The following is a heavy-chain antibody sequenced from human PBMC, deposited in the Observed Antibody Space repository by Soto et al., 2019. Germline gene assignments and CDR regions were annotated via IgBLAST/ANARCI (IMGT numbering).Heavy chain of an antibody. Sequence: QVQLVESGGGVVQPGRSLRLSCAASGFTFSSYGMHWVRQAPGKGLEWVAVIWYDGSNKYYADSVKGRFTITRDNSKNTLYLQTNSLRAEDTAVYSCASEKMWFGEFIPDYWGQGTLVTVSS. D-gene: IGHD3-10*01. CDR2: IWYDGSNK. CDR1: GFTFSSYG. J-gene: IGHJ4*02. V-gene: IGHV3-33*01. CDR3: ASEKMWFGEFIPDY.